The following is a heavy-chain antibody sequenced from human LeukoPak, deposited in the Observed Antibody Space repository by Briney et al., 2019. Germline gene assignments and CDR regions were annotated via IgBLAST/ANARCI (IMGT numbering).Heavy chain of an antibody. Sequence: GASVKVSCKASGYTFSRYYMHWVRQAPGKGLEWMGIINPSGGSTSYAQKFQGRVTMTRDTSTSTVYMELSSLRSEDTAVYYCAREYGSGSYSTQFDYWGQGTLVTVSS. J-gene: IGHJ4*02. CDR3: AREYGSGSYSTQFDY. CDR2: INPSGGST. CDR1: GYTFSRYY. V-gene: IGHV1-46*01. D-gene: IGHD3-10*01.